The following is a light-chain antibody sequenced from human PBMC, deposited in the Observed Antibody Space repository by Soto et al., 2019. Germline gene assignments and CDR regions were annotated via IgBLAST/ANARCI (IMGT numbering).Light chain of an antibody. J-gene: IGKJ4*01. Sequence: DIVLTQSPATLSLSPGERATLSCRASQSVSYFLAWYQQKPGQAPRLLIYDASNRATGIPARFSGSGSGTDFTLTISSLEPEDFAVYYCQRYDNWPLTFGGGTKVDTK. CDR1: QSVSYF. V-gene: IGKV3-11*01. CDR2: DAS. CDR3: QRYDNWPLT.